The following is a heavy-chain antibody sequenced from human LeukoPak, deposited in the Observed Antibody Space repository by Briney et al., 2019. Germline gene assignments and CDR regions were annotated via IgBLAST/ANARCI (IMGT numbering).Heavy chain of an antibody. CDR3: ARDYAWQITIFGVDTNFDY. J-gene: IGHJ4*02. CDR2: ISYDGSNK. CDR1: GFTFSSYA. D-gene: IGHD3-3*01. V-gene: IGHV3-30-3*01. Sequence: PGRSLRLSCAASGFTFSSYAMHWVRQAPGKGLEWVAVISYDGSNKYYADSVKGRFTISRDNSKNTLYLQMNSLRAEDTAVYYCARDYAWQITIFGVDTNFDYWGQGTLVTVSS.